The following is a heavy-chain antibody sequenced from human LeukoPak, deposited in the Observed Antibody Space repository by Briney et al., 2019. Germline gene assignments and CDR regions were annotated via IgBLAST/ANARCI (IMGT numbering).Heavy chain of an antibody. CDR3: ARAITNYGYIFDY. D-gene: IGHD5-18*01. CDR2: ISYDGSNK. J-gene: IGHJ4*02. V-gene: IGHV3-30*03. CDR1: GFTFSSYG. Sequence: GGSLRLSCAASGFTFSSYGMHWVRQAPGKGLEWVAVISYDGSNKYYADSVKGRFTISRDNAKNSLSLQMNSLRAEDTAVYYCARAITNYGYIFDYWGQGTLVTVSS.